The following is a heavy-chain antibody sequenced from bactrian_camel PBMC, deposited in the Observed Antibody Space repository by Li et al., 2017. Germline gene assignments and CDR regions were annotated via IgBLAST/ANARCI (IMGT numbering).Heavy chain of an antibody. V-gene: IGHV3S40*01. D-gene: IGHD2*01. CDR1: GYTRASGV. CDR2: IYIPGGYT. Sequence: VQLVESGGASLQAGGSLRLSCEASGYTRASGVMGWFRQAPGKEREGVATIYIPGGYTLYADSVKGRFTLSQDNAKNTVSLQMSSLKPEDTATYYCASRRPCSDHPGPKPPSQQNDYYYWGQGTQVTVS. J-gene: IGHJ4*01. CDR3: ASRRPCSDHPGPKPPSQQNDYYY.